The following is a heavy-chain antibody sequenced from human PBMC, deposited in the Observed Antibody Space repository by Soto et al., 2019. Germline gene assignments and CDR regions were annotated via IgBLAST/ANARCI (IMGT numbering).Heavy chain of an antibody. D-gene: IGHD4-17*01. CDR3: ARSNGDYGDY. CDR2: INHSGST. V-gene: IGHV4-34*01. J-gene: IGHJ4*02. CDR1: GGSFSGYY. Sequence: PSETLSLTCAVYGGSFSGYYWTWIRQPPGTGLEWIGEINHSGSTNYNPSLKSRVTISVDTSKNQFSLKLSSVTAADTAVYYCARSNGDYGDYWSQGTLDTVSS.